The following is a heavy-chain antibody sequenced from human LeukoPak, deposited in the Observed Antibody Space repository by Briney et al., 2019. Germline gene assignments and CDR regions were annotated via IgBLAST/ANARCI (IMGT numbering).Heavy chain of an antibody. CDR2: MSSGGST. CDR1: GFTVSSNY. J-gene: IGHJ4*02. D-gene: IGHD1-26*01. Sequence: PGGSLRLSCAASGFTVSSNYMSWVRQAPGKGLEWVYFMSSGGSTFYADSVKGKFTISRDNSKNTLYLQMNSVRAEDTSVYYCAGGVNVAHSDWGQGTLVTVS. V-gene: IGHV3-66*01. CDR3: AGGVNVAHSD.